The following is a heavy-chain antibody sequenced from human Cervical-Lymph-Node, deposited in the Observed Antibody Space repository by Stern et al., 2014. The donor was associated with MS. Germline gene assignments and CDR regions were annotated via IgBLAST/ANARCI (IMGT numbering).Heavy chain of an antibody. J-gene: IGHJ6*02. CDR3: ARASTTANNYYDGVDV. Sequence: VQLVQSGAEVKNPGASVQVSCKASGYTFTAYYMQWMRQAPGQGLEWMGWSNHNNGGTKSAQKFQGWVTRTRDTSTSTAYMELSRLRSDDTAIYYCARASTTANNYYDGVDVWGQGTTVTVTS. V-gene: IGHV1-2*04. CDR1: GYTFTAYY. D-gene: IGHD1-1*01. CDR2: SNHNNGGT.